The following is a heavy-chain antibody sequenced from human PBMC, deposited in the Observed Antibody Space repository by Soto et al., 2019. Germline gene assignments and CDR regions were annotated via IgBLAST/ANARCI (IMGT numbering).Heavy chain of an antibody. CDR2: INEDGTGK. J-gene: IGHJ4*02. CDR3: ARGMSTPGVDF. D-gene: IGHD2-15*01. V-gene: IGHV3-7*03. Sequence: EVHLVESGGGLVQPGGSLRLSCAASGFTFSNYWMNWVRQAPGKGLEWVANINEDGTGKSYVDSVKGRFTISRDNAKNSLYLQMNSLRAEYTAVYFCARGMSTPGVDFWGQGTLVTVSS. CDR1: GFTFSNYW.